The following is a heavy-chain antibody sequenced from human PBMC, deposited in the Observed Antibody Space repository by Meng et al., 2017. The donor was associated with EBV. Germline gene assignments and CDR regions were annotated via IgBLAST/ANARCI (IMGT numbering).Heavy chain of an antibody. Sequence: VECGAEVQEPGASVKVSCKAAGYTFTSYDINWVRPATGQGLEWMGWMNPNSGNTGYAQKFQGRVTMTRNTSISTAYMELSSLRSEDTAVYYCARGRGVYCSGGSCYPGWFDPWGQGTLVTVSS. J-gene: IGHJ5*02. V-gene: IGHV1-8*01. CDR2: MNPNSGNT. CDR1: GYTFTSYD. CDR3: ARGRGVYCSGGSCYPGWFDP. D-gene: IGHD2-15*01.